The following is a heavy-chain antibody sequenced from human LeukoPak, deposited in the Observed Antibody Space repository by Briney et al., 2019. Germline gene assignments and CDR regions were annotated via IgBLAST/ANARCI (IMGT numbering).Heavy chain of an antibody. CDR2: IRGSGGST. CDR3: AKGDTPMVRRYYFDY. Sequence: GGSLRLSCAASGFTFSSYAMSWVRQGPEKGLEWVSVIRGSGGSTYYADSVKGRFTISRENSKNTLYLQINSLRAEDTAVYYCAKGDTPMVRRYYFDYWGQGTLVTVSS. V-gene: IGHV3-23*01. CDR1: GFTFSSYA. D-gene: IGHD5-18*01. J-gene: IGHJ4*02.